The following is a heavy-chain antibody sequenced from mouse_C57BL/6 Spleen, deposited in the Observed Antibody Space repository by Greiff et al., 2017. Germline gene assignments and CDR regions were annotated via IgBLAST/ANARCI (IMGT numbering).Heavy chain of an antibody. CDR2: IYPSDSET. Sequence: QVQLQPPGAELVRPGSSVKLSCKASGYTFTSYWLDWVKQRPGQGLEWIGNIYPSDSETHYNPKFKDKATLTVDKSSSTSYMQLSSLTSEDSAVYYCARSRGYYDYDGGFDYWGQGTTLTVSA. D-gene: IGHD2-4*01. J-gene: IGHJ2*01. CDR3: ARSRGYYDYDGGFDY. CDR1: GYTFTSYW. V-gene: IGHV1-61*01.